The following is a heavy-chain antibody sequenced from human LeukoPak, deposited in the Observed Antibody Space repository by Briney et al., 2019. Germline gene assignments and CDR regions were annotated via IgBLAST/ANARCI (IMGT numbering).Heavy chain of an antibody. CDR3: EKDSHLDV. D-gene: IGHD2-15*01. V-gene: IGHV4-39*01. CDR2: IYYSGST. J-gene: IGHJ6*02. CDR1: SASISSRNYY. Sequence: SETLSLTRTVSSASISSRNYYWGWIRQSPGKGLEWIGSIYYSGSTYYNPSLRSRVTLFVHTSKKQLSLKLTSVTAADTAVYYCEKDSHLDVWGQGTTVTVSS.